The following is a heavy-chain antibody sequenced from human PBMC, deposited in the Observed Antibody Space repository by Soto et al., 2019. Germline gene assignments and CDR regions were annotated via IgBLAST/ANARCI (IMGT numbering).Heavy chain of an antibody. CDR3: AKDRGYGSALNWFDP. V-gene: IGHV3-30*18. J-gene: IGHJ5*02. CDR2: ISYDGSNK. CDR1: GFTFSSYG. D-gene: IGHD3-10*01. Sequence: GGSLRLSCAASGFTFSSYGMHWVRQAPGKGLEWVAVISYDGSNKYYVDSVKGRFTISRDNSKNTLYLQMNSLRAEDTAVYCRAKDRGYGSALNWFDPWGQGTLVTVSS.